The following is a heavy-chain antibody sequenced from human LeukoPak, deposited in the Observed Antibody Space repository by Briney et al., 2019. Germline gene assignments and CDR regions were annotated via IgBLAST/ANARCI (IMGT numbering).Heavy chain of an antibody. Sequence: SETLSLTCTVSGGSISSGGYYWSWIRQHPGKGLEWIGYIYYSGSTYYNPSLKSRVTISVDTSKNQFSLKLSSVTAADTAVYYCASRGRTVIPYYYYGMDVWGQGTTVTVSS. V-gene: IGHV4-31*03. D-gene: IGHD4-17*01. CDR2: IYYSGST. CDR1: GGSISSGGYY. CDR3: ASRGRTVIPYYYYGMDV. J-gene: IGHJ6*02.